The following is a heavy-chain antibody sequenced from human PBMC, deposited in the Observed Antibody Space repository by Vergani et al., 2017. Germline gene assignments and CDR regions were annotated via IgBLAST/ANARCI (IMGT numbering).Heavy chain of an antibody. CDR3: ARDISSEKRPYYYMDV. V-gene: IGHV4-39*02. D-gene: IGHD3-3*02. CDR1: GGSISSSSYY. CDR2: IYYSGST. J-gene: IGHJ6*03. Sequence: QLQLQESGPGLVKPSETLSLTCTVSGGSISSSSYYWGWLRQPPGKGLEWIGSIYYSGSTYYNPSLKSRVTISVDTSKNQFSMKLSSVTAADTAVYYCARDISSEKRPYYYMDVWGKGTTVTVSS.